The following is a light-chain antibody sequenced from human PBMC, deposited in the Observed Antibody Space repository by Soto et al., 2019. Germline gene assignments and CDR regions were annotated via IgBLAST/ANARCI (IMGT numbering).Light chain of an antibody. CDR2: KAS. J-gene: IGKJ4*01. CDR3: QQYNSYSLT. CDR1: QSIGGW. V-gene: IGKV1-5*03. Sequence: DIQMTQSPSTLSASVGERVTITCRASQSIGGWLAWYQQKAGKAPKLLIYKASSLESGVPSRFSGSGSGTEFTLTISSLQSDDFATYYCQQYNSYSLTFGGGTKVEIK.